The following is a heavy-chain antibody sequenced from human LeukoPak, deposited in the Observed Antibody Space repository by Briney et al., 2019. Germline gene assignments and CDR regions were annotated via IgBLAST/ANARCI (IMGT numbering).Heavy chain of an antibody. D-gene: IGHD2-2*01. V-gene: IGHV1-18*01. CDR1: GYTFIRYG. CDR3: ARVEGDAVYCNNTSCGNYYYYNLDV. Sequence: GASVKVSCKASGYTFIRYGISWVRQAPGQGLEWMGWISGYNGNTNYVQRFQGRVTMTTDTSASTAYMELRSLRSDDTAVYFCARVEGDAVYCNNTSCGNYYYYNLDVWGQGTTVTVSS. J-gene: IGHJ6*02. CDR2: ISGYNGNT.